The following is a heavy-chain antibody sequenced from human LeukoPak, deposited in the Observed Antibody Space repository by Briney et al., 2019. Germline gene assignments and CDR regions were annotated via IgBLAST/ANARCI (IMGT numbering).Heavy chain of an antibody. D-gene: IGHD3-16*02. V-gene: IGHV4-34*01. J-gene: IGHJ4*02. Sequence: SETLSLTCAVYGGSFSGYYWSWIRQPPGKGLEWIGEINHSGSTNYNPSLKSRVTISVDTSKNQFSLKLSSVTAADTAVYYCARAGRAFGGVIVIRPFDYWGQGTLVTVSS. CDR2: INHSGST. CDR3: ARAGRAFGGVIVIRPFDY. CDR1: GGSFSGYY.